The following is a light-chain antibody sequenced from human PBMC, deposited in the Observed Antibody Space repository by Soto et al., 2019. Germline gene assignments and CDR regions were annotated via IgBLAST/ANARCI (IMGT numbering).Light chain of an antibody. J-gene: IGLJ3*02. CDR1: RSNIGAGYD. V-gene: IGLV1-40*01. CDR3: QSYDSSLSGWV. CDR2: GNS. Sequence: QSVLTQPPSVSGAPGQRVTISCTGSRSNIGAGYDVHWYPQLPGTAPKLLIYGNSNRPSGVPDRFSGSKSGTPASLAITGLRAEDEADYYCQSYDSSLSGWVFGGGTKLTVL.